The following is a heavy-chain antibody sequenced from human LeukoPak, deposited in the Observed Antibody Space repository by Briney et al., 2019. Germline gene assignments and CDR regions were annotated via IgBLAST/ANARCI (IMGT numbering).Heavy chain of an antibody. J-gene: IGHJ4*02. CDR3: ARQQGQLGFDY. V-gene: IGHV4-4*09. Sequence: PSETLSLTCTVSGGSISSYYWSWIRQPPGRGLEWIGYIYTSGSTNYNPSLKSRVTISVDTSKNQFSLELSSVTAADTAVYYCARQQGQLGFDYWGQGTLVTVSS. CDR1: GGSISSYY. D-gene: IGHD6-6*01. CDR2: IYTSGST.